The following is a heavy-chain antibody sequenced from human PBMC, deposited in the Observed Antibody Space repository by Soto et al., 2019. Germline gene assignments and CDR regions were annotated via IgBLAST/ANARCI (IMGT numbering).Heavy chain of an antibody. V-gene: IGHV1-69*13. D-gene: IGHD3-22*01. Sequence: SVKVSCKASGGTFSSYAISWVRQAPGQGLEWMGGIIPIFGTANYAQKFQGRVTITADESTSTAYMELSSLRSEDTAVYYCARDRYYYDSSGYYHYGSFDYWGQGTLVTVSS. CDR2: IIPIFGTA. CDR3: ARDRYYYDSSGYYHYGSFDY. CDR1: GGTFSSYA. J-gene: IGHJ4*02.